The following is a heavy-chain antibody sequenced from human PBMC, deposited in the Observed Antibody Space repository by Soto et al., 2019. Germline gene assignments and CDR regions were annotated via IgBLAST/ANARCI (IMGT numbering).Heavy chain of an antibody. CDR1: GFSLSTSGMC. J-gene: IGHJ6*02. CDR3: ARTIYYCYGFYYYGMYV. V-gene: IGHV2-70*11. CDR2: IDWDDDK. Sequence: SGPTLVNPTQTLTLTCTFSGFSLSTSGMCVSWIRQPPGKALEWLARIDWDDDKYYSTSLKTRLTISKDTSKNQVVLTMTNLDPVDTATYYCARTIYYCYGFYYYGMYVWSQGTSVTVSS. D-gene: IGHD3-22*01.